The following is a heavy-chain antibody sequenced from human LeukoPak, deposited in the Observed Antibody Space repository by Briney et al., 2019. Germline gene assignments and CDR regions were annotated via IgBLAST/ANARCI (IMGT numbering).Heavy chain of an antibody. CDR1: GGSISSSSYY. J-gene: IGHJ5*02. V-gene: IGHV4-39*01. CDR3: ARRVLAIAAAGNNWFDP. D-gene: IGHD6-13*01. Sequence: SETLSLTCTVSGGSISSSSYYWGWIRQPPGKGLEWIGSIYYSGSTYYNPSLKSRVTISVNTSKNQFSLKLSSVTAADTAVYYCARRVLAIAAAGNNWFDPWGQGTLVTVSS. CDR2: IYYSGST.